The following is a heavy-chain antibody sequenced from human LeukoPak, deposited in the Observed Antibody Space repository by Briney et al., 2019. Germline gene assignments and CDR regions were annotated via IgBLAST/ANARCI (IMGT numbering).Heavy chain of an antibody. CDR2: ISGSGGST. J-gene: IGHJ3*02. V-gene: IGHV3-23*01. CDR1: GFTFSSYA. D-gene: IGHD3-22*01. Sequence: GGSLRLSCAASGFTFSSYAMSWVRQAPGKGLEWVSAISGSGGSTYYADSVKGRFTISRDNSKNTLYLQMNSLRAEDTAAYYCAKSYYYDFDAFDIWGQGTMVTVSS. CDR3: AKSYYYDFDAFDI.